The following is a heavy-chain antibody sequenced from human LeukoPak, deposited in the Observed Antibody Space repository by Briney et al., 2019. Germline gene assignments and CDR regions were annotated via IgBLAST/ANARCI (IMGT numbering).Heavy chain of an antibody. J-gene: IGHJ4*02. Sequence: GGSLRLSCSTSGFTFSSYAMHWVRQAPGKGLEYVSAISSNGGSRYYADSVKGRFTISRDNSKNTLYLQMSSLRAEDTAVYYCVVQGWVFRAPTQYYFDYWGQGTLVTVSS. CDR3: VVQGWVFRAPTQYYFDY. CDR1: GFTFSSYA. D-gene: IGHD1-1*01. CDR2: ISSNGGSR. V-gene: IGHV3-64D*06.